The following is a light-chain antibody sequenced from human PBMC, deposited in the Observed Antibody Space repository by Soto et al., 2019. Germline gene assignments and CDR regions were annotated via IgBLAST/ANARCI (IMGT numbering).Light chain of an antibody. CDR1: QSVSSNY. CDR2: GAS. CDR3: QQYGSSPGT. V-gene: IGKV3-20*01. J-gene: IGKJ1*01. Sequence: EIVLTQSPGTLSLSPGERATLSCRASQSVSSNYLAWYLQKPGQAPILLIYGASTRATGILGRFSGSGSGTDFTLTISRLEPEDFAVYYCQQYGSSPGTFGQGTKVDIK.